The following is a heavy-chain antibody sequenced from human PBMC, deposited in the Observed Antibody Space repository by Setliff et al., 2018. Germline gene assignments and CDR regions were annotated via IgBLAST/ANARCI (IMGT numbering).Heavy chain of an antibody. Sequence: PSETLSLTCTVSGGSISSGNHYWSWIRQPAGKGLEWIGRMCTSGSTDYNPSLNSRVTISINTSKNQFSLKLSSVTAADTAVYYCARQIDYGGWFLNWFDPWGQGTLVTVSS. CDR1: GGSISSGNHY. J-gene: IGHJ5*02. D-gene: IGHD4-17*01. CDR2: MCTSGST. V-gene: IGHV4-61*02. CDR3: ARQIDYGGWFLNWFDP.